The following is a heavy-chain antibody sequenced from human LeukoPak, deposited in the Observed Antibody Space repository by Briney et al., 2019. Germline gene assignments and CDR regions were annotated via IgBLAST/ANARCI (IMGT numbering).Heavy chain of an antibody. CDR2: IRYDGSNK. Sequence: GGSLRLSCAASGFTFSSYGMHWVRQAPGKGLEWVAFIRYDGSNKYYADSVKGRFTISRDNSKNTLYLQMNSLRAEDTAVYYCARVGAHPPLTHYMDVWGKGTTVTVSS. V-gene: IGHV3-30*02. D-gene: IGHD1-26*01. CDR3: ARVGAHPPLTHYMDV. CDR1: GFTFSSYG. J-gene: IGHJ6*03.